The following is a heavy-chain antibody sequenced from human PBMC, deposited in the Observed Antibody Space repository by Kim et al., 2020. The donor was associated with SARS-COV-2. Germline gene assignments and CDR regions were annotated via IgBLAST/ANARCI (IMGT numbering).Heavy chain of an antibody. CDR2: ILSDGSGK. Sequence: GGSLRLSCSASGFTYSSHAMHWVRQAPGKGLEWVATILSDGSGKYYADPVKGRFTISRDNSENTLYLRMDSLTTEDTAVYSCAGESLTRPNSGAFDIWGQGTLVTVSS. D-gene: IGHD2-8*01. CDR1: GFTYSSHA. V-gene: IGHV3-30*04. CDR3: AGESLTRPNSGAFDI. J-gene: IGHJ3*02.